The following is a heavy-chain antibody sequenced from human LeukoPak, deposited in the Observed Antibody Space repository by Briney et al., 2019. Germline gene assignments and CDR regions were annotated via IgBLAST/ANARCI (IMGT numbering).Heavy chain of an antibody. CDR3: AKDPRYSSGWYVAY. V-gene: IGHV3-30*02. CDR1: GFTFSSYG. CDR2: IRYDGSNK. Sequence: PGGSLRLSCAASGFTFSSYGMHWVRQAPGKGLEWVAFIRYDGSNKYYADSVKGRFTISRDNSKNTLYLQMNSLRAEDTAVYYCAKDPRYSSGWYVAYWGQGTLVTVS. J-gene: IGHJ4*02. D-gene: IGHD6-19*01.